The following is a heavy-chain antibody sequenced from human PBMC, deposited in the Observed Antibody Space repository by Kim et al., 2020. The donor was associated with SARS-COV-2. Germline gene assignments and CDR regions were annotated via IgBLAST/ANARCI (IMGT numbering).Heavy chain of an antibody. J-gene: IGHJ4*02. D-gene: IGHD6-13*01. CDR2: T. V-gene: IGHV1-46*01. Sequence: TSYAQKFQGRVTMTRDTSTSTVYMELSSLRSEDTAVYYCARGSIAAALDYWGQGTLVTVSS. CDR3: ARGSIAAALDY.